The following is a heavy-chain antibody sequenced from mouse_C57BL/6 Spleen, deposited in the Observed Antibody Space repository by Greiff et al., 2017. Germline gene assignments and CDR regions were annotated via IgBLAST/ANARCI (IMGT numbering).Heavy chain of an antibody. CDR1: GFTFSDYY. CDR2: INYDGSST. V-gene: IGHV5-16*01. CDR3: ARGGHFYYGSSSSYAMDY. D-gene: IGHD1-1*01. J-gene: IGHJ4*01. Sequence: EVKLVESEGGLVQPGSSMKLSCTASGFTFSDYYMAWVRQVPEKGLEWVANINYDGSSTYYLDSLKSRFIISRDNAKNILYLQMSSLKSEDTATYYCARGGHFYYGSSSSYAMDYWGQGTSVTVSS.